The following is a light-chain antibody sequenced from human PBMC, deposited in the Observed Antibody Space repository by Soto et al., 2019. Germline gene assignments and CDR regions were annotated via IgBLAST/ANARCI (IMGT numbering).Light chain of an antibody. CDR1: QSVSSSY. V-gene: IGKV3D-20*02. CDR3: QQRSNWPPIT. Sequence: IMLTQSRGTLSLYPGERATLSCRARQSVSSSYLAWYQQKPGQAPRLLIYDASNRATGIPARFSGSGSGTDFTLTISSLEPEDFAVYYCQQRSNWPPITFGQGTRLEIK. CDR2: DAS. J-gene: IGKJ5*01.